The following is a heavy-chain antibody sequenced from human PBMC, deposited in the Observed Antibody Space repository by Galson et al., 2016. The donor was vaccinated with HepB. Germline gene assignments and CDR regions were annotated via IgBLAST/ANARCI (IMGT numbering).Heavy chain of an antibody. CDR1: GVSINNYY. CDR2: IYPSGNI. D-gene: IGHD1-1*01. V-gene: IGHV4-59*01. CDR3: PRVDSSDWHDAFDI. J-gene: IGHJ3*02. Sequence: SETLSLTCTVSGVSINNYYWTWIRQPPGKGLEWIGYIYPSGNINYHPSLEGRLTISVDTSKNQFSLQLGSVNAADPAVYYCPRVDSSDWHDAFDIWGQGTMVTVTS.